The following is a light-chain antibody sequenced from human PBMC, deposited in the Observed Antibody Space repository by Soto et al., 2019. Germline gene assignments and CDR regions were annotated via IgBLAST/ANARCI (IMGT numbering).Light chain of an antibody. CDR3: QQRSTWWT. CDR1: XSVSSH. J-gene: IGKJ1*01. Sequence: EIVLTQSPATLSLSPGEGAALSCRASXSVSSHLAWYQQKPGQAPRLLIYDASNRATGIPARFSGSGSGTDFTLTISSLEPEDFAVYYCQQRSTWWTFGQGTKVELK. CDR2: DAS. V-gene: IGKV3-11*01.